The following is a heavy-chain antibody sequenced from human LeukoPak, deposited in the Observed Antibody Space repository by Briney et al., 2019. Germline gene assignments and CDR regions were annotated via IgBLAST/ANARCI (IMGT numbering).Heavy chain of an antibody. CDR1: GFTFSSYA. Sequence: PGGSLRLSCAASGFTFSSYAMSWVRQAPGKGLEWVSAISGSGGSTYYADSVKGRFTISRDNSKNTLYLQMNSLRAEDTAVYYCAYNSGSYYGYFDYWGQGTLVTVSS. CDR3: AYNSGSYYGYFDY. D-gene: IGHD1-26*01. V-gene: IGHV3-23*01. J-gene: IGHJ4*02. CDR2: ISGSGGST.